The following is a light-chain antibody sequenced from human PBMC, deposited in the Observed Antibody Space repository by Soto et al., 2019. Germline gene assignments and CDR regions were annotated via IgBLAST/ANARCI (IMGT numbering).Light chain of an antibody. CDR2: AAS. J-gene: IGKJ3*01. Sequence: DVQMTQSPSSLSASVGDRVTITCRASQGISNYLAWYQQKSGEVPKLLIYAASTLQSGVPSRFSGSGSGSDFSLTISSLQPEDVATYSCQKYDSAPRTFGPGTKVDIK. V-gene: IGKV1-27*01. CDR3: QKYDSAPRT. CDR1: QGISNY.